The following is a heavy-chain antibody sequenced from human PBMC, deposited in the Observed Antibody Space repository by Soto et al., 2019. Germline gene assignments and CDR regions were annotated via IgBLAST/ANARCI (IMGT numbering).Heavy chain of an antibody. V-gene: IGHV6-1*01. D-gene: IGHD6-13*01. J-gene: IGHJ4*02. CDR1: GDSVSSNSAA. Sequence: PSQTLSLTCAISGDSVSSNSAAWNWIRQSPSRGLEWLGRTYYRSKWYNDYAVSVKSRITINSGTSKNQFSLQLNSVTPEDTAVYYCARETGYGVSYSSSWYHPRGYYFDYWGQGTLVTVSS. CDR3: ARETGYGVSYSSSWYHPRGYYFDY. CDR2: TYYRSKWYN.